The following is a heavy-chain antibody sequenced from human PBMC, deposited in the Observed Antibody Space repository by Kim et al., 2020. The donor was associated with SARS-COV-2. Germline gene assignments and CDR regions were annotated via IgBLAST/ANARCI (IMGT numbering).Heavy chain of an antibody. Sequence: GGSLRLSCAASGFTSSNYAMHWVRQSPGKGLEWVTVISYDGSSKYYADSVKGRFTFSRDNSKNTLYPYLQMNSLRAEDTAVYYCARNGGGKNYWYFDLWGRGILVTVSS. CDR1: GFTSSNYA. J-gene: IGHJ2*01. CDR2: ISYDGSSK. V-gene: IGHV3-30-3*01. D-gene: IGHD3-16*01. CDR3: ARNGGGKNYWYFDL.